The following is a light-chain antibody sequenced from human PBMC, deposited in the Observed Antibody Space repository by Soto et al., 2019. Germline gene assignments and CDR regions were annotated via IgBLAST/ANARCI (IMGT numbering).Light chain of an antibody. CDR1: QSVSSNY. Sequence: EIVLTQSPGTLSLSPGERATLSCRASQSVSSNYLAWYQQRPGQGPRLLIFGASYMATGIPDRFSGSGSGTDFTLTISRLEPEDFAVYYCQHYGSYPPEFTFGHGTRVDSK. J-gene: IGKJ3*01. CDR3: QHYGSYPPEFT. CDR2: GAS. V-gene: IGKV3-20*01.